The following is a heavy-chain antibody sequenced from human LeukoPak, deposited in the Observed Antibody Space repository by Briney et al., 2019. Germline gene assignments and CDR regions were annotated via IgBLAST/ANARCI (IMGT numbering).Heavy chain of an antibody. Sequence: ASVKVSCKASGYTFTSYAMHWVRQAPGQRLEWMGWINACNGNTKYSQKFQGRVTITRDTSASTAYMELSSLRSEDTAVYYCARYGDIAVAGTSRAFGYWGQGTLVTVSS. V-gene: IGHV1-3*01. CDR2: INACNGNT. J-gene: IGHJ4*02. D-gene: IGHD6-19*01. CDR3: ARYGDIAVAGTSRAFGY. CDR1: GYTFTSYA.